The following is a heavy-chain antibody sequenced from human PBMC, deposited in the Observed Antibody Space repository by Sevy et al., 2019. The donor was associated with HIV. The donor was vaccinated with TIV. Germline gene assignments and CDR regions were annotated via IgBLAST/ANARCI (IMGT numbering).Heavy chain of an antibody. Sequence: GGSLRRSCVVSGYSFSSYAISWVRQAPGKGLEWVSTINARGGSTYYANSVKGQFTISRDNPKNTLFLQMFNLRVDDTAIYYWARPSTQIAAAASAFYDNWGHGTLGNVS. CDR3: ARPSTQIAAAASAFYDN. D-gene: IGHD6-13*01. V-gene: IGHV3-23*01. CDR1: GYSFSSYA. J-gene: IGHJ4*01. CDR2: INARGGST.